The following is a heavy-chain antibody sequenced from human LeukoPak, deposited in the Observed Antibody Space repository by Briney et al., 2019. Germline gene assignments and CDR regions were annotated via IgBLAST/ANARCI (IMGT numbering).Heavy chain of an antibody. CDR3: ARGEGYDILTGYYNANFDY. D-gene: IGHD3-9*01. J-gene: IGHJ4*02. V-gene: IGHV3-23*01. Sequence: PGGSLRLSCAASGFTFSSYAMSWVRQAPGKGLEWVSAISGSGGSTYYADSVKGRFTISRDNSKNSLYLQMNSLRAEDTAVYYCARGEGYDILTGYYNANFDYWGQGTLVTVSS. CDR2: ISGSGGST. CDR1: GFTFSSYA.